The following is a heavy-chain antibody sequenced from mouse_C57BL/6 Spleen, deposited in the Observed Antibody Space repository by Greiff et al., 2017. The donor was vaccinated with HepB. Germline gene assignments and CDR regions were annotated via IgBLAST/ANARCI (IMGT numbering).Heavy chain of an antibody. Sequence: EVNLVESEGGLVQPGSSMKLSCTASGFTFSDYYMAWVRQVPEKGLEWVANINYDGSSTYYLDSLKSRFIISRDNAKNILYLQMSSLKSEDTATYYCARDGYYNAMDYWGQGTSVTVSS. J-gene: IGHJ4*01. CDR1: GFTFSDYY. CDR2: INYDGSST. CDR3: ARDGYYNAMDY. D-gene: IGHD2-2*01. V-gene: IGHV5-16*01.